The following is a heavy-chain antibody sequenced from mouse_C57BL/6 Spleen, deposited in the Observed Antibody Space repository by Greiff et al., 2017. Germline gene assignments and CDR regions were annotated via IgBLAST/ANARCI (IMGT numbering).Heavy chain of an antibody. J-gene: IGHJ4*01. V-gene: IGHV1-50*01. CDR3: ARGGSAGEMDY. CDR2: IDPSDSYT. Sequence: QVQLQQSGAELVKPGASVKLSCKASGYTFTSYWMQWVKQRPGQGLEWIGEIDPSDSYTNYNQKFKGKATLTVDTSSSTAYMQLSSLTSEDSAVYYCARGGSAGEMDYWGQGTSGTVSS. CDR1: GYTFTSYW.